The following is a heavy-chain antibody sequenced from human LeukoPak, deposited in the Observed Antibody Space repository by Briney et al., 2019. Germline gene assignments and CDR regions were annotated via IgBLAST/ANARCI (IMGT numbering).Heavy chain of an antibody. V-gene: IGHV4-59*01. CDR3: ARDRENSNLGVWYFDF. CDR1: GGFISTYY. Sequence: SETLSLTCTVSGGFISTYYWSWIRQSPGKGLEWIGYIYYSGISNYSPSLKSRVTMSVDTSKNQFSLELTPVTAADTAVYYCARDRENSNLGVWYFDFWGRGTLVTVSS. CDR2: IYYSGIS. J-gene: IGHJ2*01. D-gene: IGHD3-16*01.